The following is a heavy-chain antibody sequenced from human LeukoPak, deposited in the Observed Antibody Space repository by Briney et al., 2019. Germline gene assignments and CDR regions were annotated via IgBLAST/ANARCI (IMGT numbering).Heavy chain of an antibody. CDR3: ARAYCSSPSCYFDY. CDR2: ISSSSSYI. Sequence: PGGSLRLSCAAAGFTFSSYSMNWVRQAPGKGLEWISSISSSSSYIYYADSVKGRFTISRDKAKNSMYLQMNSLRAEDTAVYYCARAYCSSPSCYFDYWGQGTLVTVSS. CDR1: GFTFSSYS. J-gene: IGHJ4*02. V-gene: IGHV3-21*01. D-gene: IGHD2-2*01.